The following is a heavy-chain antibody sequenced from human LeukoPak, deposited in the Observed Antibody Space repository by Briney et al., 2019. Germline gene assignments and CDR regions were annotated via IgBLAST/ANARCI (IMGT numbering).Heavy chain of an antibody. Sequence: GASVKVSCKASGYTFTTYNIHWVRQAPGQGLEWMGWITPNNGGTNYAQKFQGRVTMTRDTSISTAYMELSRLRSDDTAAYSCARGRGGGYFDFWGQETLVTVSS. D-gene: IGHD2-15*01. CDR1: GYTFTTYN. V-gene: IGHV1-2*02. CDR3: ARGRGGGYFDF. CDR2: ITPNNGGT. J-gene: IGHJ4*02.